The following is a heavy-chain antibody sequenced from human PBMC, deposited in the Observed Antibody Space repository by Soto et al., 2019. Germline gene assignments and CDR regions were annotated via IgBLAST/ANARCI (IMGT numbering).Heavy chain of an antibody. V-gene: IGHV3-73*01. CDR3: TSSGGSSSSRTD. CDR1: GFTFSGSA. Sequence: EVQLVESGGGLVQPGGSLKLSCAASGFTFSGSAMHWVRQASGKGLEWVGRIRSKANSYATAYAASVKGRFTISRDDSKNTAYLQMNSLKTEDTAVYYCTSSGGSSSSRTDWGQGTLVTVSS. D-gene: IGHD6-6*01. J-gene: IGHJ4*02. CDR2: IRSKANSYAT.